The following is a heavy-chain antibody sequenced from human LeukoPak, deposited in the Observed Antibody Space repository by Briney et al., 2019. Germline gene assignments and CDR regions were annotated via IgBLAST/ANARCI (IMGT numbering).Heavy chain of an antibody. CDR1: GFTFSNYW. V-gene: IGHV3-74*01. CDR3: ARVGIAARRSLYYYYYMDV. D-gene: IGHD6-6*01. Sequence: PGGSLRLSCAASGFTFSNYWMHWVRRAPGKGLVWVSRVNGDGSSTSYADSVKGRFTISRNNARETLYLQMNSLRAEDTAVYYCARVGIAARRSLYYYYYMDVWGKGTTVTVSS. CDR2: VNGDGSST. J-gene: IGHJ6*03.